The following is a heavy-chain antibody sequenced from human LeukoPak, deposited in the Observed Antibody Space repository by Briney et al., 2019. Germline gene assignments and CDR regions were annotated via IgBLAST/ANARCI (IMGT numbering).Heavy chain of an antibody. CDR2: INHSGST. J-gene: IGHJ5*02. Sequence: SETLSLTCAVYGGSFSGYYWSWIRQPPGKGLEWIGEINHSGSTNYNPSLKSRVTISVDTSKNQFSLKLSSVTAADTAVYYCARGGLDSSGWWFDPWGQGTLVTVSS. D-gene: IGHD6-19*01. CDR1: GGSFSGYY. CDR3: ARGGLDSSGWWFDP. V-gene: IGHV4-34*01.